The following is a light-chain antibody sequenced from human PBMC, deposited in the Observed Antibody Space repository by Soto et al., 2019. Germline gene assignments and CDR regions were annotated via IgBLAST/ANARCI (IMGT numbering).Light chain of an antibody. CDR2: GAX. CDR1: QSVSIN. CDR3: QQYGSSPPRT. J-gene: IGKJ1*01. Sequence: VMTQSPVPLSLSRGERATLYXTASQSVSINLSWYQQKAGQXTRLLXXGAXTRATGIPARFSGTGSGTEFTLTISRLEPEDFAVYYCQQYGSSPPRTFGQGTKVDIK. V-gene: IGKV3-15*01.